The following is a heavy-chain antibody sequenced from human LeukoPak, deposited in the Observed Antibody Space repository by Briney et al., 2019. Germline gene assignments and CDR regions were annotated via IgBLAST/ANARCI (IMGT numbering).Heavy chain of an antibody. CDR2: IYTSGST. CDR3: ARGGNWNDVFDY. D-gene: IGHD1-1*01. J-gene: IGHJ4*02. V-gene: IGHV4-61*02. Sequence: SETLSLTCTVSGGSISSSSYYWSWIRQPAGKGLEWIGRIYTSGSTNYNPPLKSRVTISVDTSKNQFSLKLSSVTAADTAVYYCARGGNWNDVFDYWGQGTLVTVSS. CDR1: GGSISSSSYY.